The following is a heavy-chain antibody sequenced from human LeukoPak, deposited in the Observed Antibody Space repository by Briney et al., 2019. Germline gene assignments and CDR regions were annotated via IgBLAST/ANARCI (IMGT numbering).Heavy chain of an antibody. V-gene: IGHV4-34*01. CDR1: GGSFSGYY. D-gene: IGHD6-19*01. CDR2: INHSGST. J-gene: IGHJ4*02. Sequence: SETLSLTCAVYGGSFSGYYWSWIRQPPGRGLEWIGEINHSGSTNYNPSLKSRVTISVDTSKNRFSLKLSSVTAADTAVYYCARARSGYSSLDYWGQGALVTVSS. CDR3: ARARSGYSSLDY.